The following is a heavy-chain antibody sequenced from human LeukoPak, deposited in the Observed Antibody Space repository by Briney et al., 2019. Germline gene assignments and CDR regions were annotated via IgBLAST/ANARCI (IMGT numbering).Heavy chain of an antibody. Sequence: SETLSLTCAASGGSISDYYWSWIRQPAGKGLEWIGRIYTGGSATYNPYLKSRVSMSTDTSRNQISLKLISVTAADTAVYYCARAEGGYYWGDYYYGMDVWGQGTTVTVSS. CDR1: GGSISDYY. D-gene: IGHD3-22*01. CDR3: ARAEGGYYWGDYYYGMDV. V-gene: IGHV4-4*07. J-gene: IGHJ6*02. CDR2: IYTGGSA.